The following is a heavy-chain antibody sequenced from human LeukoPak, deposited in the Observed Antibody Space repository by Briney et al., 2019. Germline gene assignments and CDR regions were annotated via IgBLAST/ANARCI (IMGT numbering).Heavy chain of an antibody. CDR1: GYTFKNYD. V-gene: IGHV1-8*02. D-gene: IGHD5-24*01. Sequence: ASVKFSCKASGYTFKNYDINWVRQATGQGLEWMGCMNPNSGNTGFAQKFQDRVSMTRDTSINTAYMELTSLRSGDTAVYYCARATPGGLHGYSFDYWGQGTVVTVYS. CDR3: ARATPGGLHGYSFDY. J-gene: IGHJ4*02. CDR2: MNPNSGNT.